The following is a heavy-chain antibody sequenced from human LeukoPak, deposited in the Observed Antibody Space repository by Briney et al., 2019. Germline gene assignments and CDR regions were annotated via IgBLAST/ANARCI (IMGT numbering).Heavy chain of an antibody. CDR2: ISSSGSTI. J-gene: IGHJ6*03. V-gene: IGHV3-48*03. CDR1: GFTFSSYE. Sequence: PGGSLRLSCAASGFTFSSYEMNWVRQAPGKGLEWVSYISSSGSTIYYADSVKGRFTISRDNAKNSLYLQMNSLRAEDTAVYYCARGGRRWYYYGSGIQPASYYMDVWGKGTTVTISS. D-gene: IGHD3-10*01. CDR3: ARGGRRWYYYGSGIQPASYYMDV.